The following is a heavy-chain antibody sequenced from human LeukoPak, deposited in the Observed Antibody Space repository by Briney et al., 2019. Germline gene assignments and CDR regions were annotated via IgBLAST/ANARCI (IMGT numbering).Heavy chain of an antibody. Sequence: SETLSLTCAVYGGSFSGYYRSWIRQPPGKGLEWIGEINHSGSTNYNPSLKSRVTISVDTSKNQFSLKLSSVTAADTAVYYCATRLVKWGQGTLVTVSS. V-gene: IGHV4-34*01. CDR1: GGSFSGYY. D-gene: IGHD1-26*01. CDR3: ATRLVK. J-gene: IGHJ4*02. CDR2: INHSGST.